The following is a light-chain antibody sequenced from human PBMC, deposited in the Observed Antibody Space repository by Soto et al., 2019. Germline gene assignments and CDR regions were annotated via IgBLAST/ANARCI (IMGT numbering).Light chain of an antibody. V-gene: IGKV1-5*03. Sequence: DIQMTQSPSTLSASVGDIVTITCRASQSISSWLAWYQQKPGKAPKLLIYKASSLESGVQSRFSGSGSGTEFTLTIRSLQPDDIATYYCQQYNGGWTCGQGTKVDIK. CDR2: KAS. J-gene: IGKJ1*01. CDR1: QSISSW. CDR3: QQYNGGWT.